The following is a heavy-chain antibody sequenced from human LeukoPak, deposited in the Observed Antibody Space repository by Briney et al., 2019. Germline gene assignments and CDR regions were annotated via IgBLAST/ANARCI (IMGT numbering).Heavy chain of an antibody. V-gene: IGHV5-10-1*01. CDR1: GYRFPSYW. D-gene: IGHD5-18*01. Sequence: GESLKISCKASGYRFPSYWITWVRQMPGKGLEWMGGIDPIDSYTTYSPPFQGHVTISADKSIATVYLQWSSLKASDTAMYYCARARVDTAMADFYYWGQGTLVTVSS. J-gene: IGHJ4*02. CDR3: ARARVDTAMADFYY. CDR2: IDPIDSYT.